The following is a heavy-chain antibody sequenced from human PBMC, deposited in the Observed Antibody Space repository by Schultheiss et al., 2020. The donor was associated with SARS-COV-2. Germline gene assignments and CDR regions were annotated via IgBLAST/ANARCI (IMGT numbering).Heavy chain of an antibody. D-gene: IGHD3-3*01. CDR3: ARGGLTHSDVWSAYIPDYALDV. CDR2: MNANNGKT. V-gene: IGHV1-8*01. Sequence: ASVKVSCTASGYTFNNYHLNWVRQAPGQGPEWMGWMNANNGKTGYAQKLQGRITMTRDSSISTAYMELSSLRSQDTAVYYCARGGLTHSDVWSAYIPDYALDVWGQGTTDTVSS. J-gene: IGHJ6*02. CDR1: GYTFNNYH.